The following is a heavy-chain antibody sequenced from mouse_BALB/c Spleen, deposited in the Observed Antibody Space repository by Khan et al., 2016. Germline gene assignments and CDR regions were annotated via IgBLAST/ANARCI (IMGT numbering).Heavy chain of an antibody. CDR1: GFTFSNYW. J-gene: IGHJ3*01. D-gene: IGHD2-1*01. V-gene: IGHV6-6*02. Sequence: EVELVESGGGLVQPGGSMKLSCVASGFTFSNYWMNWVRQSPEKGLEWVAEIRLKSNNYATHYAESVKGRFTISRDDSKSSVYLQMNNLRAEDTGIYYCTSIYYGNLWFAYWGQGTLVTVSA. CDR3: TSIYYGNLWFAY. CDR2: IRLKSNNYAT.